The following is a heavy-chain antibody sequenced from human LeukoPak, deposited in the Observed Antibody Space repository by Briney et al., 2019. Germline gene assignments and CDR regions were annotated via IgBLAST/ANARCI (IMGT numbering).Heavy chain of an antibody. D-gene: IGHD4-17*01. CDR1: GFTVSSNY. CDR2: IYSGGST. V-gene: IGHV3-66*01. Sequence: GGSLRLSCAASGFTVSSNYMSWVRQAPGKGLEWVSVIYSGGSTYYADSVKGRFTISRDNSKNTLYLQMNSLRAEDTAVYYCARGDYGDSQVDYWDQGTLVTVSS. CDR3: ARGDYGDSQVDY. J-gene: IGHJ4*02.